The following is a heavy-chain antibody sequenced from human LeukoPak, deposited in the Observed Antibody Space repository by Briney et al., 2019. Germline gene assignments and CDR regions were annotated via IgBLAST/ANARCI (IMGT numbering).Heavy chain of an antibody. CDR2: IDGGGSST. D-gene: IGHD4-23*01. V-gene: IGHV3-74*01. J-gene: IGHJ4*02. CDR1: GFTFNNYW. CDR3: ASYGGFDYFDF. Sequence: GCSLRLSCAASGFTFNNYWMHWVRQAPGMGLVWVSRIDGGGSSTSYADSVKGRFTISRDSAKNTLYLQMDSLRAEDTAVYYCASYGGFDYFDFWGQGTLVTVSS.